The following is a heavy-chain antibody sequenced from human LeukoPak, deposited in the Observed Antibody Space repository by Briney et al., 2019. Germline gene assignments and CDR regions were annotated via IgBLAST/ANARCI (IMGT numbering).Heavy chain of an antibody. V-gene: IGHV1-69*01. CDR2: IIPIFGTA. J-gene: IGHJ4*02. CDR1: GGTFSIYA. CDR3: ARGHYDSSGYIPSFLFLFDY. D-gene: IGHD3-22*01. Sequence: ASVKVSCKASGGTFSIYAISWVRQAPGQGLEWMGGIIPIFGTANYAQKFQGRVTITADESTSTAYMELSSLRSEDTAVYYCARGHYDSSGYIPSFLFLFDYWGQGTLVTVSS.